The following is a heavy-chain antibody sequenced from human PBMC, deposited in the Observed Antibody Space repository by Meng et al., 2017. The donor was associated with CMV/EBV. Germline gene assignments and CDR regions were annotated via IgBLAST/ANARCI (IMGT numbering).Heavy chain of an antibody. CDR1: GGSISSGDYY. Sequence: QEQLQESGPGLVKPSQTLAPTCTVSGGSISSGDYYWSWIRQPPGKGLEWIGYIYYSGSTYYNPSLKSRVTISVDTSKNQFSLKLSSVTAADTAVYYCARDNRRGGVDYWGQGTLVTVSS. J-gene: IGHJ4*02. D-gene: IGHD3-3*01. CDR3: ARDNRRGGVDY. CDR2: IYYSGST. V-gene: IGHV4-30-4*08.